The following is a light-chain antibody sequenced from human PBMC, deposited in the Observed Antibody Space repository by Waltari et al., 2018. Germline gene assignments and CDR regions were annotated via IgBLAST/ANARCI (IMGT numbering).Light chain of an antibody. Sequence: EIVLTQSPGTLSLSPGQSATLSCRISQSVSSSYLGWYKQTPGQAPRLLIYATSSRAACIPDKFSASASGTDFTLTISRLEPEDFAVYYCQQYGGSPLYTFGQGTKLEI. CDR1: QSVSSSY. CDR3: QQYGGSPLYT. J-gene: IGKJ2*01. V-gene: IGKV3-20*01. CDR2: ATS.